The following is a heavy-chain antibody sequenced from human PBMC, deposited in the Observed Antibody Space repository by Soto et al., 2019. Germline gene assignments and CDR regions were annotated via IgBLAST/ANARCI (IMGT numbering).Heavy chain of an antibody. V-gene: IGHV3-23*01. Sequence: GGSLRLSCAASGFTFSSYAMSWVRQAPGKGLEWVSAISGSGGSTYYADSVKGRFTISRDNSKNTLYLQMNSLRAEDTAVYYCAKAPIYDYGDYSLNAFDIWGQGTMVTVSS. CDR3: AKAPIYDYGDYSLNAFDI. D-gene: IGHD4-17*01. CDR1: GFTFSSYA. CDR2: ISGSGGST. J-gene: IGHJ3*02.